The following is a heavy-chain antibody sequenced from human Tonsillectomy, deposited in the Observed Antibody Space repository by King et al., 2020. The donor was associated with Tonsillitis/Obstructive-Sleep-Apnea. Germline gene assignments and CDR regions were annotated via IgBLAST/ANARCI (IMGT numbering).Heavy chain of an antibody. CDR3: AKDHDPAAIPTASFDS. CDR1: GFTFDDYA. V-gene: IGHV3-9*01. J-gene: IGHJ4*02. D-gene: IGHD2-2*02. CDR2: ISWNSGSI. Sequence: VQLVESGGGLVQPGGSLRLSCAASGFTFDDYAMHWVRQAPGKGLEWVSGISWNSGSIGYADSVKGRLTISRDNAKNSLYLQMNSLRAEDTALYYCAKDHDPAAIPTASFDSWGQGTLVTVSS.